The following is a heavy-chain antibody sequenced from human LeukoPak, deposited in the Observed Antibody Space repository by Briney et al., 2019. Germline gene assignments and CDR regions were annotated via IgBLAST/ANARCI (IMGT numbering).Heavy chain of an antibody. J-gene: IGHJ4*02. D-gene: IGHD6-19*01. CDR1: GFTFSSYR. Sequence: GGSLRLFCAASGFTFSSYRMNWVRRAPGKWLEWVSSISSSSSYIYYADSVKGRFTISRENAKKSLYLQMNSLRAEDTAVYYCAREGSGVAGHFDYWGQGTLVTVSS. CDR2: ISSSSSYI. CDR3: AREGSGVAGHFDY. V-gene: IGHV3-21*01.